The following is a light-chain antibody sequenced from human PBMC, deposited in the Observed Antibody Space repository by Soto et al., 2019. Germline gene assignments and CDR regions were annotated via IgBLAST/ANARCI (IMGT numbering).Light chain of an antibody. Sequence: EIVLTQSPGTLSLSPGERATLSCRASQSLGSDYIAWYQHKPGQAPRLLIYGASGRAIGIPDRFSGSGSGTDFTRTISRLEPEEFAVYYCQYYGTSTGFGQGTKLEIK. J-gene: IGKJ2*01. CDR3: QYYGTSTG. CDR2: GAS. V-gene: IGKV3-20*01. CDR1: QSLGSDY.